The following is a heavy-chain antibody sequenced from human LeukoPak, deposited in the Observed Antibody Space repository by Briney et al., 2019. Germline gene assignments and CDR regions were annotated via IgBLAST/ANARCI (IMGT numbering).Heavy chain of an antibody. CDR2: IYSGGST. J-gene: IGHJ3*02. CDR3: ARVISGYAFDI. Sequence: GGSLRLSCAASGFTFSSYAMSWVRQAPGKGLEWVSVIYSGGSTYYADSVKGRFIISRDNSKNTLYLQMNSPRAEDTAVYYCARVISGYAFDIWGQGTMVTVSS. D-gene: IGHD3-22*01. V-gene: IGHV3-53*01. CDR1: GFTFSSYA.